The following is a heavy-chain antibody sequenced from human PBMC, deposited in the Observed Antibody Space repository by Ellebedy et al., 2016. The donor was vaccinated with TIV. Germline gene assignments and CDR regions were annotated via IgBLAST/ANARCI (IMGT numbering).Heavy chain of an antibody. Sequence: GGSLRLSCKGSGYTFGNYWIDWVRQMPGKGLEWMGTIYPGDSETKYSPSLEGQVTISADKSISTAYLQWSSLKASDTAMYYCARYSGGSYSYLDLWGRGTLVTVSS. V-gene: IGHV5-51*01. J-gene: IGHJ2*01. CDR1: GYTFGNYW. CDR2: IYPGDSET. CDR3: ARYSGGSYSYLDL. D-gene: IGHD2-15*01.